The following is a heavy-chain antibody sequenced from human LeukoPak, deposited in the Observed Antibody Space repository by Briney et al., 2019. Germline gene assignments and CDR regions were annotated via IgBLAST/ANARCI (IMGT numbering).Heavy chain of an antibody. D-gene: IGHD3-16*02. CDR2: IKRDGSEK. Sequence: PGGSLRLSCAASGFTFSSYWMSRVRQAPGKGLEWVANIKRDGSEKYYVDSVKGRFTISRDNAKNSLYLQMISLRAEDTAVYYCARVGGRYSPLGYWGQGTLVTVSS. CDR1: GFTFSSYW. V-gene: IGHV3-7*04. J-gene: IGHJ4*02. CDR3: ARVGGRYSPLGY.